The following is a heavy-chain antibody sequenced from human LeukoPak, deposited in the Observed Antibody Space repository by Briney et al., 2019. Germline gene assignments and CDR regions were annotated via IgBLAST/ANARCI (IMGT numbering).Heavy chain of an antibody. CDR2: ISAYNGKT. CDR1: GYTFSSYG. D-gene: IGHD2-2*01. CDR3: ARDVGDIVTIPAAISVP. Sequence: GASVKVSCKASGYTFSSYGISWGRQAPGQGVEWMGWISAYNGKTNYAQMVQGRVTMTTDTSTSTAYMEVRSLRSDDTALYYCARDVGDIVTIPAAISVPWGQGTLVTVSS. V-gene: IGHV1-18*01. J-gene: IGHJ5*02.